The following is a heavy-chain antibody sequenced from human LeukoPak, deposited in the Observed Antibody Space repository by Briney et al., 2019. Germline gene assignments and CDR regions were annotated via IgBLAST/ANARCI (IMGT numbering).Heavy chain of an antibody. D-gene: IGHD3-22*01. Sequence: GGSLRLSCAASGFTFSDYYMSWIRQAPGKGLEWVSYISSSGSTIYYADSVKGRFTISRDNAKNSLYLQMNSLRAEDTAVYYCARGVYDSSGYYWGGLPRDAFDIWGQGTMVTVSS. CDR1: GFTFSDYY. CDR3: ARGVYDSSGYYWGGLPRDAFDI. V-gene: IGHV3-11*04. J-gene: IGHJ3*02. CDR2: ISSSGSTI.